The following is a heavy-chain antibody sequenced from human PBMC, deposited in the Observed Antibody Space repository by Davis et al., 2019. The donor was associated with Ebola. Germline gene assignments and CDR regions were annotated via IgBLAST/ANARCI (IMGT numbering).Heavy chain of an antibody. Sequence: GESPKIPCAAPGFTFRSFWMSWVRQAPGKGLAWVSAISGSGGSTYYADSVKGRFTISRDNSKNTLYLQMNSLRAEDTAVYYCARADIVVVPAAIGPIYYYYYGMDVWGQGTTVTVSS. V-gene: IGHV3-23*01. CDR2: ISGSGGST. CDR3: ARADIVVVPAAIGPIYYYYYGMDV. CDR1: GFTFRSFW. D-gene: IGHD2-2*01. J-gene: IGHJ6*02.